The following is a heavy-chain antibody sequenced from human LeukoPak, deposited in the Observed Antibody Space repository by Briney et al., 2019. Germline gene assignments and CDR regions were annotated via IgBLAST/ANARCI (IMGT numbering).Heavy chain of an antibody. D-gene: IGHD3-22*01. CDR1: GYTFTSYY. Sequence: ASVKVSCKASGYTFTSYYMHWVRQAPGQGLEWMGWISPYNANTRYAQKVQGRVSMTTDTSTNTAYMELRSLRSDDTAVYYCARGTTYYYDSSGYYANHPLDYWGQGTLVTVSS. CDR2: ISPYNANT. V-gene: IGHV1-18*04. J-gene: IGHJ4*02. CDR3: ARGTTYYYDSSGYYANHPLDY.